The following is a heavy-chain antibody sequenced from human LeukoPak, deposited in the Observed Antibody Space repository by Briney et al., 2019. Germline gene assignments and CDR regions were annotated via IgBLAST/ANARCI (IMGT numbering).Heavy chain of an antibody. J-gene: IGHJ4*02. Sequence: GGSLRLSCAASGFTFRSYAMSWVRQAPGKGLEWVSAVTGSGGGTYYADSVKGRFTISRGNSKNTLYLQMNSLRAEDTAVYYCAKELPDTAFFTVDYWGQGTLVTVSS. CDR3: AKELPDTAFFTVDY. V-gene: IGHV3-23*01. D-gene: IGHD5-18*01. CDR2: VTGSGGGT. CDR1: GFTFRSYA.